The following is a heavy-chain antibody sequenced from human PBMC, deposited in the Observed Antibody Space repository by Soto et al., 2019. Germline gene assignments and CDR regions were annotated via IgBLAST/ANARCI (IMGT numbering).Heavy chain of an antibody. D-gene: IGHD1-26*01. Sequence: GGSLRLSCAASGFTFSSYSMNWVRQAPRKGLEWVSSISSSSSYIYYADSVKGRFTISRDNAKNSLYLQMNSLRAEDTAVYYCARDSQDSGSYSPDLYGMDVWGQGTTVTVSS. CDR1: GFTFSSYS. CDR2: ISSSSSYI. J-gene: IGHJ6*02. V-gene: IGHV3-21*01. CDR3: ARDSQDSGSYSPDLYGMDV.